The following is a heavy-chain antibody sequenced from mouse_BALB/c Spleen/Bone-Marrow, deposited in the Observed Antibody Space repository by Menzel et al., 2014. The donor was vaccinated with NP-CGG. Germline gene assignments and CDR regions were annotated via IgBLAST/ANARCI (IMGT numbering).Heavy chain of an antibody. Sequence: VHLVESGHGLVAPSQSLTITCNVSGYSLNSYGVHWVRQPQGKGLEWLGVIWAGGSTHYNSALMKRLSISKDNTKSQVFLKMNSLQTDDTAMYYCARGGGNGYCEGWGAGTTVTVSS. D-gene: IGHD2-1*01. J-gene: IGHJ1*01. CDR3: ARGGGNGYCEG. V-gene: IGHV2-9*02. CDR2: IWAGGST. CDR1: GYSLNSYG.